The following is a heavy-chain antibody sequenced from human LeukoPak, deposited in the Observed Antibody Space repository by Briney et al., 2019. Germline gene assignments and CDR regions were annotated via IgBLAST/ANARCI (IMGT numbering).Heavy chain of an antibody. CDR3: ARRLAINAFDI. Sequence: SETLSLTCSVSGGSVSSSSYYWDWIRQPPGKGLEWIGSIYYGGSTYYNPSLKSRVTISVDTSKNQFSLKLSSVTVADTAVYYCARRLAINAFDIWGQGTMVTVSS. D-gene: IGHD3-9*01. V-gene: IGHV4-39*01. CDR1: GGSVSSSSYY. CDR2: IYYGGST. J-gene: IGHJ3*02.